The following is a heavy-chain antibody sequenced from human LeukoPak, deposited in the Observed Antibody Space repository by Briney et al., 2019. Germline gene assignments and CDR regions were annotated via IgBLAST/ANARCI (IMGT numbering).Heavy chain of an antibody. CDR2: IYYSGST. CDR1: GGSISSYY. V-gene: IGHV4-59*01. J-gene: IGHJ4*02. Sequence: SETLSLTCTVSGGSISSYYWSWIRQPPGKGLEWIGYIYYSGSTNYNPSLKSRVTISVDTSKNQFSLKLSSVTAADTAVYYCASTHLHYGSGSYSYYFDYCGQGTLVTVSS. D-gene: IGHD3-10*01. CDR3: ASTHLHYGSGSYSYYFDY.